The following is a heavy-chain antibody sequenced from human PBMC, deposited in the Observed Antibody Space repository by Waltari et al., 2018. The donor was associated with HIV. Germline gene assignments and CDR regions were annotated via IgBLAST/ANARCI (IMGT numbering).Heavy chain of an antibody. CDR1: GYTFTGYY. Sequence: QVQLVQSGAEVKKPGASVKVSCKASGYTFTGYYMHWVRQAPGQGLEWMGWINPNSGGTNDAQKFQGRVTMTRDTSISTAYMGLSRLRSDDTAVYYCARSVVLGRNIKGFDWFDPWGQGTLVTVSS. J-gene: IGHJ5*02. D-gene: IGHD3-10*01. CDR3: ARSVVLGRNIKGFDWFDP. CDR2: INPNSGGT. V-gene: IGHV1-2*02.